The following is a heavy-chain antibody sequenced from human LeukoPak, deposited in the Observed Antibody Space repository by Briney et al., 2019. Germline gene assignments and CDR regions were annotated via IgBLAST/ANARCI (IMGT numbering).Heavy chain of an antibody. CDR2: IYSDRRT. J-gene: IGHJ4*02. D-gene: IGHD2-15*01. CDR3: ARDSAFSSYSY. Sequence: PGGSLRLSYSASGFAVSSNYMSWVRQAPGKGLEWVAIIYSDRRTFYADSVKGRFTISRDDSKNTLFLQMDSLRTEDTAIYYCARDSAFSSYSYWGQGALVTVSS. V-gene: IGHV3-53*01. CDR1: GFAVSSNY.